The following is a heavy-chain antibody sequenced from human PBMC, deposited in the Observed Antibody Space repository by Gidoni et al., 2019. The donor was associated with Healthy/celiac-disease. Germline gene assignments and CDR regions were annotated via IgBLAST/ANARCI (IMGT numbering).Heavy chain of an antibody. CDR1: GFTFSSYA. CDR3: AKVGYGDDIDY. V-gene: IGHV3-23*01. D-gene: IGHD4-17*01. J-gene: IGHJ4*02. CDR2: ISGSGGST. Sequence: EVQLLESGGGLVQPGGSLRHSWAAFGFTFSSYAMSWVRQAPGKGLEWVSAISGSGGSTYYADSVKGRFTISRDNSKNTLYLQMNSLRAEDTAVYYCAKVGYGDDIDYWGQGTLVTVSS.